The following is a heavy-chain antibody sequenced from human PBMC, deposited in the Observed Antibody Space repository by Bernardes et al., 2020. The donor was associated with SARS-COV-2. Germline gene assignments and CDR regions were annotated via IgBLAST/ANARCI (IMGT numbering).Heavy chain of an antibody. J-gene: IGHJ6*02. CDR2: IHPSGSF. CDR3: ARGSFYYGSGNP. Sequence: SETLSLTCSVSGESISTNKWWSWVRQYPGKGLEWIGEIHPSGSFNYNPSLKSRVSIFMDESKNEFALRLRSMTAADSAVYYCARGSFYYGSGNPWGQGTSVTVSS. D-gene: IGHD3-10*01. CDR1: GESISTNKW. V-gene: IGHV4-4*02.